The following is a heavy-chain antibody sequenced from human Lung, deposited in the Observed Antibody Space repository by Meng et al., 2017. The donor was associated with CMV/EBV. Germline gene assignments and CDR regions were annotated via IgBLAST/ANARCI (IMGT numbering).Heavy chain of an antibody. CDR1: GDSVPSKSVG. CDR3: AREGGSDIPFDF. D-gene: IGHD1-26*01. V-gene: IGHV6-1*01. Sequence: QLHLQKPCPGLVKPSQALPLPCSRSGDSVPSKSVGWTWIRQSPSRDLEWLGRTYFSSKWCHDYAISVKSRITIITDTSKNKFSLQLNSVTPEDKAVYYCAREGGSDIPFDFWGQGTLVTVSS. J-gene: IGHJ4*02. CDR2: TYFSSKWCH.